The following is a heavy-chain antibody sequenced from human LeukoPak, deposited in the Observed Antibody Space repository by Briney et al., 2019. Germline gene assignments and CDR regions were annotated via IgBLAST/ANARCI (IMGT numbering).Heavy chain of an antibody. CDR3: ARDGSTFGELKYFDY. Sequence: PGGSLRLSCAASGFSFSTYGMHWVRQAPGKRLEWVALIWNAGTNTYYADSVKGRFTISRDNSKNTLYLQMNSLRAEDTAVYYCARDGSTFGELKYFDYWGQGTLVTVSS. J-gene: IGHJ4*02. CDR1: GFSFSTYG. V-gene: IGHV3-30*02. CDR2: IWNAGTNT. D-gene: IGHD3-10*01.